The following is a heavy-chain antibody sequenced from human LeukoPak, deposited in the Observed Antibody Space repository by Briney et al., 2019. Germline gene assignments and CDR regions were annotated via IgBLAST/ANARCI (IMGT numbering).Heavy chain of an antibody. CDR2: ISNDGSKK. CDR1: GFTFSSYG. D-gene: IGHD5-18*01. Sequence: PGGFLRLSCAASGFTFSSYGMHWVRQAPGKGLDWVAVISNDGSKKYYADSVKGRFTISRDNSKNTLSLQVSSLRTEDTAVYYCAKDRYSYAFGYSDSWGQGTLVTVSS. CDR3: AKDRYSYAFGYSDS. J-gene: IGHJ4*02. V-gene: IGHV3-30*18.